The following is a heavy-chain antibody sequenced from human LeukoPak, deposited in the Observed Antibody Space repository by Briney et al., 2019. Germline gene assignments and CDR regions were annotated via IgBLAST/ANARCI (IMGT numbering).Heavy chain of an antibody. CDR1: GFNFHNYS. D-gene: IGHD2-2*02. CDR2: ISSTNHTI. J-gene: IGHJ5*02. V-gene: IGHV3-48*01. CDR3: ARLLGYCSSTSCYKRGWFDP. Sequence: GGSLRLSCAASGFNFHNYSMNWVRQAPGKGLEWISYISSTNHTIYYADSVKGRFTISRDNAKNSLYLQMNSLRVEDTAVYYCARLLGYCSSTSCYKRGWFDPWGQGTLVTVSS.